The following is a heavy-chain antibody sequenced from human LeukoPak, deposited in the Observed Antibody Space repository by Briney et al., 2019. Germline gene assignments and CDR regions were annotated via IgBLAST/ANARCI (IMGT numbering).Heavy chain of an antibody. V-gene: IGHV4-59*03. D-gene: IGHD3-10*01. CDR2: IYYSGRT. Sequence: SGTLSLTCTVSGGSISSYYWSWIRQPPGKGLEWIGYIYYSGRTNCNPSLKSRVTMSVDTSKNQFSLNLSSVTAADTAVYYCAGSGSLAYFDYWGQGTLVTVSP. J-gene: IGHJ4*02. CDR3: AGSGSLAYFDY. CDR1: GGSISSYY.